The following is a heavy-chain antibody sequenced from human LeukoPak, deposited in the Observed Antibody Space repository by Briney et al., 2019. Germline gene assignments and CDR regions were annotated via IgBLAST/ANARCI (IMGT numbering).Heavy chain of an antibody. CDR3: ARDYYDSSGYSGEGNWFDP. D-gene: IGHD3-22*01. CDR1: GGSFSGYY. Sequence: SETLSLTCAVYGGSFSGYYWSWIRQPPGKGLEWIGEINHSGSTNYNPSLKSRVTISVDTSKNQFSLKLSSVTAADTAVYYCARDYYDSSGYSGEGNWFDPWGQGTLVTVSS. V-gene: IGHV4-34*01. J-gene: IGHJ5*02. CDR2: INHSGST.